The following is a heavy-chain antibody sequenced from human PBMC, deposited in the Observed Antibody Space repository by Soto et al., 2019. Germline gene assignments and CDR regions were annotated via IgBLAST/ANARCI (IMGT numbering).Heavy chain of an antibody. CDR1: EFSLSSTRMA. J-gene: IGHJ4*02. CDR3: AHIVVAGLGYYFDY. Sequence: QITLKESGPTLVKPTQTLTLICTFSEFSLSSTRMAVGWIRKPPGKALEWLALIYWDDDKRYSPFLKSRLTITKDTSKNQVVLTMSNMDPVDTARYYCAHIVVAGLGYYFDYWGQGTLVTVSS. CDR2: IYWDDDK. V-gene: IGHV2-5*02. D-gene: IGHD6-19*01.